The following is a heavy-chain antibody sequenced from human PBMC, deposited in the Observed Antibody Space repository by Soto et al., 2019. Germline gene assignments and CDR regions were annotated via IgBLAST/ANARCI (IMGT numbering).Heavy chain of an antibody. D-gene: IGHD4-4*01. J-gene: IGHJ6*02. CDR3: VTAAGISYSHYGMDV. V-gene: IGHV3-15*07. CDR1: GFTFSNAW. Sequence: GGSLRLSCAASGFTFSNAWVNWVRQTPGKGLEWVGRIKSKSDGGTADYAVPVKGRFTISRDDSKNTVYLEMDSLKTEDTAVYYSVTAAGISYSHYGMDVWGQGTTVTVSS. CDR2: IKSKSDGGTA.